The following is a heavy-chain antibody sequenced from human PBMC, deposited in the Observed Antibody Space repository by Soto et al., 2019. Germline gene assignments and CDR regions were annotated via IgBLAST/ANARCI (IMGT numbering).Heavy chain of an antibody. D-gene: IGHD5-12*01. V-gene: IGHV2-5*02. CDR1: GFSLSSSGVG. J-gene: IGHJ3*02. CDR2: IYWDDDK. Sequence: QITLKESGPTLLKPTQTLTLTCSLSGFSLSSSGVGVGWIRQPPGKALEWLALIYWDDDKRYSPSLKSSLSSTKDTSKIQVVLTMTNMDPVDTATYYSAYRPMATIKIGAFDIWGQGTMVTVSS. CDR3: AYRPMATIKIGAFDI.